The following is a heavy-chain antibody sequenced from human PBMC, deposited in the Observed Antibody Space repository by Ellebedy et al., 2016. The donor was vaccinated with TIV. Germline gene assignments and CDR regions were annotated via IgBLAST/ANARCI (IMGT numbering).Heavy chain of an antibody. D-gene: IGHD3-16*01. J-gene: IGHJ4*02. CDR2: IIPSGGST. V-gene: IGHV1-46*01. CDR3: AREVLGGVDY. Sequence: ASVKVSXXASGYTFTSYYMHWVRQAPGQGLEWMGIIIPSGGSTRYAQKFQGRVTMTRDTSTSTVYMELSSLRSDDTAVYYCAREVLGGVDYWGQGTLVTVSS. CDR1: GYTFTSYY.